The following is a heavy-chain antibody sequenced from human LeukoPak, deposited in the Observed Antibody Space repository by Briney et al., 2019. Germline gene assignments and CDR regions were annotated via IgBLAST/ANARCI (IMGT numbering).Heavy chain of an antibody. Sequence: GRSLRLSCAASGFTFSSYGMHWVRQAPGKGLEWVAVISYDGSNKYYADSVKGRFTISRDNSKNTLYLQMNSLRAEDTAVYYCANGGGSGSFGYFDYWGQGTLVTVSS. J-gene: IGHJ4*02. D-gene: IGHD3-10*01. CDR1: GFTFSSYG. CDR3: ANGGGSGSFGYFDY. V-gene: IGHV3-30*18. CDR2: ISYDGSNK.